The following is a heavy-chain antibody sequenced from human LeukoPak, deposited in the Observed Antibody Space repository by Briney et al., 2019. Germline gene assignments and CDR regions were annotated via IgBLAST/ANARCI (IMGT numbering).Heavy chain of an antibody. V-gene: IGHV4-59*08. CDR3: ARGTGQVVVKEIDY. D-gene: IGHD3-22*01. J-gene: IGHJ4*02. CDR1: GGSFSGYY. CDR2: IYYSGST. Sequence: SETLSLTCAVYGGSFSGYYWSWIRQPPGKGLEWIGYIYYSGSTNYNPSLKSRVTISVDTSKNQFSLKLSSVTAADTAVYYCARGTGQVVVKEIDYWGQGTLVTVSS.